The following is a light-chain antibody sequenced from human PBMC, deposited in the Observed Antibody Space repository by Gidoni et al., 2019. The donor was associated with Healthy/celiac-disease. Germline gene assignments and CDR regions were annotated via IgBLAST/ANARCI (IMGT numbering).Light chain of an antibody. CDR1: QSISSY. J-gene: IGKJ1*01. Sequence: DIQMTQSPSSLSASVGDRVTITCRASQSISSYLNWYQQKPGKAPKLLIYAASSLQSRVPSRFSGSGSGTDYTLTISNLQPEDFATYYCQQSYSTPPTFGQGTKVEIK. CDR3: QQSYSTPPT. CDR2: AAS. V-gene: IGKV1-39*01.